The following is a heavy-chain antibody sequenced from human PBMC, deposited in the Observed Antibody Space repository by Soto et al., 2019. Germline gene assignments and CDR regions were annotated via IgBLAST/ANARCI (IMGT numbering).Heavy chain of an antibody. CDR3: ARMGHLVYYYGMDV. V-gene: IGHV2-70*01. CDR1: GFSLSTSGMC. D-gene: IGHD6-13*01. Sequence: SGPTLVNPTQTLTLTCTFSGFSLSTSGMCVSWIRQPPGKALEWLALIDWDDDKYYSTSLKTRLTISKDTSKNQVVLTMTNMDPVDTATYYCARMGHLVYYYGMDVWGQGTTVTVSS. J-gene: IGHJ6*02. CDR2: IDWDDDK.